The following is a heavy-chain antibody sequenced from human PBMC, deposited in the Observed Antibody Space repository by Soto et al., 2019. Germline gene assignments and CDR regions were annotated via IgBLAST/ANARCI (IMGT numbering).Heavy chain of an antibody. CDR2: IHAGGTT. V-gene: IGHV4-31*03. D-gene: IGHD3-22*01. Sequence: QVQLQASGPGLLKPSQTLSLTCTVSGGSISSGNFFWNWIRHPPGKGLEWIGYIHAGGTTYYKPSLQSRVTISLDTPENQFSLRLSSVPAADTAVYYCARGLNSGYSRPFDSWGQGTLVTVSP. CDR1: GGSISSGNFF. J-gene: IGHJ4*02. CDR3: ARGLNSGYSRPFDS.